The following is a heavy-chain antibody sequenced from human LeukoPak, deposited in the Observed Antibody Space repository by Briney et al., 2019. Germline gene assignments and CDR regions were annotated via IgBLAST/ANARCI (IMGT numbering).Heavy chain of an antibody. V-gene: IGHV4-34*01. D-gene: IGHD3-10*01. J-gene: IGHJ4*02. CDR1: GGSFSGYY. CDR2: INHSGST. Sequence: PSETLSLTCAVYGGSFSGYYWSWIRQPPGKGLEWIGEINHSGSTNYNPSLKSRVTISVDTSKNQFSLKLSSVTAADTAVYYCARLYGSDYYFDYWGQGTLVTVSS. CDR3: ARLYGSDYYFDY.